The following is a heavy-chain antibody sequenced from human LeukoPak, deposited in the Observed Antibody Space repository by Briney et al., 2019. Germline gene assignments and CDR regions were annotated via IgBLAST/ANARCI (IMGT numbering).Heavy chain of an antibody. CDR3: ARDRGGQMGYFDL. V-gene: IGHV1-18*01. Sequence: VKLSRTPSGYTFTSYGTSWVRHAPAQGLGWMGWITANNGDTNKSQNLQVRVTITTYTSTTTASMELRILSSGDTAVYYCARDRGGQMGYFDLWGRGTLVTVSS. CDR1: GYTFTSYG. J-gene: IGHJ2*01. D-gene: IGHD2-15*01. CDR2: ITANNGDT.